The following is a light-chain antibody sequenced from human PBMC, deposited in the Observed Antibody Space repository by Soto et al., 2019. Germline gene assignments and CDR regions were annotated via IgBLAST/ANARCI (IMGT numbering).Light chain of an antibody. Sequence: EIVLTQSPATLSLSPGERATLSCRASQSVSSYLAWYQQKPGQAPRLLIYDASNRATGIPARFSGSGSGTDFTPTISRLEPEDFAVYYCQQYGSSPRLTFGGGTKVDIK. V-gene: IGKV3-20*01. CDR1: QSVSSY. CDR3: QQYGSSPRLT. CDR2: DAS. J-gene: IGKJ4*01.